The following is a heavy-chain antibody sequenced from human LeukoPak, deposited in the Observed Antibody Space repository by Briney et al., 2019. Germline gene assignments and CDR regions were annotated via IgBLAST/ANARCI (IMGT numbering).Heavy chain of an antibody. CDR2: IKEDGGVK. Sequence: GGSLRLSCVDSGFTFSSYWMSWVRQAPGKGLEWVANIKEDGGVKYYVDSVKGRFTISRDNAKNSLYLQVNSLRAEDTAVYYCARDHVDGFFDNWGQGTLVTVSS. D-gene: IGHD3-10*01. V-gene: IGHV3-7*01. CDR3: ARDHVDGFFDN. J-gene: IGHJ4*02. CDR1: GFTFSSYW.